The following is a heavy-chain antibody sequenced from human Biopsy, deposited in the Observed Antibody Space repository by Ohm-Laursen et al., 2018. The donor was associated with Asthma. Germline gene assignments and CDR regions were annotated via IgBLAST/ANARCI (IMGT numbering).Heavy chain of an antibody. J-gene: IGHJ6*02. V-gene: IGHV4-34*01. Sequence: GTLSLTCDVYPGSFSGFFWTWIRQSPGKGLEWIGETNERGVTNNNPSLKSRVIISIDTYWNRVSLKLTSATAADTAVYYCARGPELDVWGQGTTVTVSS. CDR3: ARGPELDV. CDR2: TNERGVT. CDR1: PGSFSGFF.